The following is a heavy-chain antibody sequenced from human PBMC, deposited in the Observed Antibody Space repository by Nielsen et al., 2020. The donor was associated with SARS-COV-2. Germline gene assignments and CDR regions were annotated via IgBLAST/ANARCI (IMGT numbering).Heavy chain of an antibody. CDR2: VYPDDSDT. D-gene: IGHD3-16*01. CDR1: GYSFSTYW. CDR3: ARRSIGDTNWLDP. Sequence: GESLKISCKGSGYSFSTYWIVWVRQMPGKGLEWMGMVYPDDSDTRYSPSFQGQVTISVDKSIRTAFLQWNSLKASDTAMYYCARRSIGDTNWLDPWGQGTRVTVSS. J-gene: IGHJ5*02. V-gene: IGHV5-51*01.